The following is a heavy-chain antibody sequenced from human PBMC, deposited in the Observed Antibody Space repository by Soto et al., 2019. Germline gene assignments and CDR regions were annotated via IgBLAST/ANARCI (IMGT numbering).Heavy chain of an antibody. J-gene: IGHJ5*02. CDR3: AKMGGQWLVSDWFDP. CDR1: GFTFSRYG. CDR2: ISYDGSNK. Sequence: QVQLVESGGGVVQPGRSLRLSCAASGFTFSRYGMHWVRQAPGKGLEWVAVISYDGSNKYYADSVKGRFTISTDNSKNTLYLQMNSLRAEDTAVYYCAKMGGQWLVSDWFDPWGQGTLVTVSS. D-gene: IGHD6-19*01. V-gene: IGHV3-30*18.